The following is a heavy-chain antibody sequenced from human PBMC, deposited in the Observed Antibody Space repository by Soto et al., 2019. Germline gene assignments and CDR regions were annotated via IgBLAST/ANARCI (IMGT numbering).Heavy chain of an antibody. CDR2: ISGSGGST. Sequence: EVQLLESGGGLVQPGGSLRLSCSASGFSFSSYAMSWVRQDPGKGLEWVSSISGSGGSTSDADAVKGRFTIARDNSKNSLYLQMNSLRADETAVYYCVRDSGGKYTSSDYWGVGNLVTVSS. CDR1: GFSFSSYA. V-gene: IGHV3-23*01. D-gene: IGHD2-2*02. CDR3: VRDSGGKYTSSDY. J-gene: IGHJ4*02.